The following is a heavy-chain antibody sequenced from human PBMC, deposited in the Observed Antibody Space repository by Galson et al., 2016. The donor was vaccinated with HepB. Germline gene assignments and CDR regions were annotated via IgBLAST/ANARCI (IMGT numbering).Heavy chain of an antibody. CDR1: GFTFSIPS. J-gene: IGHJ3*02. Sequence: SLRLSCAASGFTFSIPSMNWVRQAPGKGLEWVSSISTRSSYIYYADSVKGRFTISRDNAKNSLYLQMNSLRAEDTAVYYCARTLPRAGAFDIWGQGTMVTVSS. CDR2: ISTRSSYI. V-gene: IGHV3-21*01. CDR3: ARTLPRAGAFDI.